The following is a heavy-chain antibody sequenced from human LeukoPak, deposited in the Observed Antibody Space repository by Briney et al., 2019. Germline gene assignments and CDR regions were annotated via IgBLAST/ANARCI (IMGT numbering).Heavy chain of an antibody. CDR2: FDVIDSET. D-gene: IGHD5-18*01. J-gene: IGHJ4*02. Sequence: ASVKVSCTVSGSSLSELSLYWVRQAPGKGLEWMGGFDVIDSETFYAQKFQGRVTMTEDSSRDTAYMGLRSLTSDDTALYYCAAGRPYSLLDYWGQGTLVTVSS. CDR3: AAGRPYSLLDY. V-gene: IGHV1-24*01. CDR1: GSSLSELS.